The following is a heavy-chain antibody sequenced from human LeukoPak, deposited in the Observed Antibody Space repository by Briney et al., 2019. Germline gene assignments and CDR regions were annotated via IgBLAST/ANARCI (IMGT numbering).Heavy chain of an antibody. J-gene: IGHJ6*03. D-gene: IGHD3-10*01. Sequence: ASVKVSCKASGYTFTSYYMHWVRQAPGQGLEWMRIINPSGGSTNYAQKFQGRVTMTRDTSTSTVYMELSSLRSEDTAVYYCARGPRITLIRGGQWYFYMDVWGKGTTVTISS. CDR1: GYTFTSYY. CDR2: INPSGGST. V-gene: IGHV1-46*01. CDR3: ARGPRITLIRGGQWYFYMDV.